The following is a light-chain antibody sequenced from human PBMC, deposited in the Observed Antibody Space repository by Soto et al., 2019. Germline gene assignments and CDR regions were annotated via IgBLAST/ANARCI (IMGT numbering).Light chain of an antibody. Sequence: EIVMTQSPATLSVSPGERITLSCRASQSITTSLAWYQQKPGQAPRLLIYDASNRATGIPARFSGSGSGIDFTLTISSLEPEDFAIYYCQQRSDWPPFTVGGGTKVDIK. CDR2: DAS. CDR1: QSITTS. J-gene: IGKJ4*01. CDR3: QQRSDWPPFT. V-gene: IGKV3-11*01.